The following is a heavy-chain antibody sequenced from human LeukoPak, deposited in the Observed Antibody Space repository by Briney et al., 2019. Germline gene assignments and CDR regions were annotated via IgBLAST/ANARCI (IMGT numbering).Heavy chain of an antibody. CDR3: ARDPYYYDSSGYLHAFDI. V-gene: IGHV4-4*02. Sequence: PSETLSLTCAVSGGPISSSNWWSWVRQPPGKGLEWIGEIYHSGSTNYNPSLKSRVTISVDKSKNQFSLKLSSVTAADTAVYYCARDPYYYDSSGYLHAFDIWGQGTMVTVSS. CDR2: IYHSGST. D-gene: IGHD3-22*01. CDR1: GGPISSSNW. J-gene: IGHJ3*02.